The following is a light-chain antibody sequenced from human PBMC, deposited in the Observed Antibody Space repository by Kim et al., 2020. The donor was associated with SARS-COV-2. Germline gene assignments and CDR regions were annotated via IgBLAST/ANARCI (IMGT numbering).Light chain of an antibody. CDR3: SSYRTSSTLV. V-gene: IGLV2-14*03. Sequence: GHSIALSCTGTSSGVGGYNYVSWYQHHANKAPKILIYDVSKRPSGVADRFSGSKSGNTASLTISGLQSDDEADYYCSSYRTSSTLVFGGGTKVTVL. J-gene: IGLJ2*01. CDR2: DVS. CDR1: SSGVGGYNY.